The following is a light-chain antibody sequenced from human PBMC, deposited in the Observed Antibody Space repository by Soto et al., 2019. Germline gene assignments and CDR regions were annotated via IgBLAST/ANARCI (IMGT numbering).Light chain of an antibody. CDR2: GAS. V-gene: IGKV1-39*01. CDR1: QNIGRY. Sequence: DIQMTQSPSSLSASVGDRITITCRASQNIGRYLSWYQQRPGKAPHLLIAGASSLRSGAPLRFSGSESGTDFPLTISSLQADDFATYYCQQSFATPWTFGPGTKVEIK. J-gene: IGKJ1*01. CDR3: QQSFATPWT.